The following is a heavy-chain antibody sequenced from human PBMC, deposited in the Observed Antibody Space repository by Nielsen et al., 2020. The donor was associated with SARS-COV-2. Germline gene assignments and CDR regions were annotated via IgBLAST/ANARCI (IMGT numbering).Heavy chain of an antibody. CDR1: GFTFRSYS. V-gene: IGHV3-48*01. D-gene: IGHD6-19*01. CDR2: ISSSSSTI. J-gene: IGHJ4*02. CDR3: ASEERYSSGWYYFDY. Sequence: GGSLRLSCAASGFTFRSYSMNWVRQAPGKGLEWVSYISSSSSTIYYADSVKGRFTISRDNAKNSLYLQMNSLRAEDTAVYYCASEERYSSGWYYFDYWGQGTLVTVSS.